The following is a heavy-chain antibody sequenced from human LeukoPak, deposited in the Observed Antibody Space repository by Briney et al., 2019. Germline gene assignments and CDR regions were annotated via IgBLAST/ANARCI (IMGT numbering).Heavy chain of an antibody. D-gene: IGHD2-8*01. Sequence: PGRSLRLSCAASGFSFSSHGMHWVRQAPGKGLEWLAVIGGDGVRDSYADSVRGRLTISRDNSKNMLFLQLNSLRVEDTAVYYCARDDTLPDNGLDAWGQGTMVTVSS. CDR2: IGGDGVRD. CDR3: ARDDTLPDNGLDA. CDR1: GFSFSSHG. V-gene: IGHV3-33*01. J-gene: IGHJ3*01.